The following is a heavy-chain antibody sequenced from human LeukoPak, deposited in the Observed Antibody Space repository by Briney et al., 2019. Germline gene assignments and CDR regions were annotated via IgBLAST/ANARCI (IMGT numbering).Heavy chain of an antibody. Sequence: PGGSLRLSCAASGFTFSSYAMSWVRQAPGKGLEWLSVISGSGGSTYYADSVKGRFTISRDNSKNTLYLQMNSLRAEDTAVYYCAKAPVAAAVRVAFDYWGQGTLVTVSS. V-gene: IGHV3-23*01. J-gene: IGHJ4*02. CDR2: ISGSGGST. CDR3: AKAPVAAAVRVAFDY. D-gene: IGHD6-13*01. CDR1: GFTFSSYA.